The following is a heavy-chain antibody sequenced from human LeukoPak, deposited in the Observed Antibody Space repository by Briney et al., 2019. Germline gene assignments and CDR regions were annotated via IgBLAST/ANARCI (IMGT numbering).Heavy chain of an antibody. CDR1: GFTFSTYA. Sequence: GGSLRLSCAASGFTFSTYAMSWVRQAPGKGQEWVSAISGSGGRTYYADSVKGRFTISRDNSKNTLYLQMNSLRAEDTAVYYCAKEKEPSGYFDYWGQGTLVTVSS. CDR3: AKEKEPSGYFDY. D-gene: IGHD1-26*01. CDR2: ISGSGGRT. J-gene: IGHJ4*02. V-gene: IGHV3-23*01.